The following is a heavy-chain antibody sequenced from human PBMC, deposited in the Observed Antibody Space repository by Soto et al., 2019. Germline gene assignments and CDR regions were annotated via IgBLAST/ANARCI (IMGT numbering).Heavy chain of an antibody. V-gene: IGHV1-46*01. D-gene: IGHD4-17*01. J-gene: IGHJ4*02. CDR3: TRDRFGYGDSGD. CDR2: INPSGSGT. CDR1: GYTFTSYY. Sequence: QVLLVQSGAEVKKPGASVKVSCKASGYTFTSYYMHWVRQAPGQGLEWMGVINPSGSGTYYAQKFQGSVTMTRDTSTSTAYMELSSLRSEDTAVYYCTRDRFGYGDSGDWGQGTLVTVSS.